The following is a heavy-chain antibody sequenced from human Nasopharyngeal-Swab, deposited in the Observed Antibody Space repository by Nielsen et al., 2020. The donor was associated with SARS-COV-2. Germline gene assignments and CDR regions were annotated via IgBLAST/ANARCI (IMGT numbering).Heavy chain of an antibody. J-gene: IGHJ6*02. V-gene: IGHV1-69*13. Sequence: SVKVSCKASGGTFSSYTISWVRQAPGQGLAWMGGIIPIFGTANYAQKFQGRVTITADESTSTAYMELSSLRSEDTAVYYCARGGYYGSGSYFHYYYGMDVWGQGTTVTVSS. D-gene: IGHD3-10*01. CDR2: IIPIFGTA. CDR1: GGTFSSYT. CDR3: ARGGYYGSGSYFHYYYGMDV.